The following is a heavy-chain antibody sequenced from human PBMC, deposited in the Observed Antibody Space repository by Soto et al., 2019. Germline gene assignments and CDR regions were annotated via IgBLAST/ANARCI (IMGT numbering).Heavy chain of an antibody. CDR2: IISLFGTP. CDR1: GDTFTKHV. D-gene: IGHD2-15*01. Sequence: QVQLVQSGDEVKKPGSSVKVSCKSSGDTFTKHVFNWVRQAPGQGLEWMGGIISLFGTPNYSRRFQGRVTITADKSTATSYMELSSLRSDDTAVYYCARDLGSGDDRGDYWGQGTLVTVSS. V-gene: IGHV1-69*14. CDR3: ARDLGSGDDRGDY. J-gene: IGHJ4*02.